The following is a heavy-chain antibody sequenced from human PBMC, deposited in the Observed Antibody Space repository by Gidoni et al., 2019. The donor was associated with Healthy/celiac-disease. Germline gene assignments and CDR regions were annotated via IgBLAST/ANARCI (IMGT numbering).Heavy chain of an antibody. Sequence: EVQLVESGGGLVQPGGSLRLSCAASGFTFSSYEMNWVRQAPGKGLEWVSYISSSGSTIYYADSVKGRFTISRDNAKNSLYLQMNSLRAEDTAVYYCARLGARDAFDIWGQGTMVTVSS. V-gene: IGHV3-48*03. CDR1: GFTFSSYE. D-gene: IGHD1-26*01. J-gene: IGHJ3*02. CDR2: ISSSGSTI. CDR3: ARLGARDAFDI.